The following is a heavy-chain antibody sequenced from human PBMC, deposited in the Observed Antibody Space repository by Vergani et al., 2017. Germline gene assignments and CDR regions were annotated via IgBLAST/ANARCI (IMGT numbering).Heavy chain of an antibody. CDR2: IYYSGST. CDR1: GASIRSSNYY. Sequence: QLQLQESGPGLVKPSATLSLTCSVSGASIRSSNYYWGWIRQPPGKGLEWIASIYYSGSTYYNPSLKIRVTISVDTSKNQFSLKLSSVTAADTAVYFCARRSTVEWLVKLGWIDPWGQGILVTVSS. J-gene: IGHJ5*02. CDR3: ARRSTVEWLVKLGWIDP. D-gene: IGHD6-19*01. V-gene: IGHV4-39*01.